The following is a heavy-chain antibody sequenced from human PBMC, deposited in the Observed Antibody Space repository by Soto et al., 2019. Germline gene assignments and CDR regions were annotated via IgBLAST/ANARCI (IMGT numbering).Heavy chain of an antibody. J-gene: IGHJ4*02. V-gene: IGHV1-18*04. CDR1: DFSFTSHG. Sequence: GTGVKKPGASMKVSCKAYDFSFTSHGISWVRKAPGQGLEWMGWISLYNGNTNYAQQFQGRVTMTTDTSTSTAYMELRSLRSDDTAMYFCAIYHLELFRFDYWGQGTLVTVSS. CDR3: AIYHLELFRFDY. CDR2: ISLYNGNT. D-gene: IGHD2-2*01.